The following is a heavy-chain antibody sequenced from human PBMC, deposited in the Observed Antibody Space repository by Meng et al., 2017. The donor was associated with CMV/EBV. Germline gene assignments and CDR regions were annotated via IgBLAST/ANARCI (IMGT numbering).Heavy chain of an antibody. D-gene: IGHD2-2*01. J-gene: IGHJ4*02. CDR3: ATRGLSDCSSTSCYQIGDY. CDR2: MNPNSGNT. Sequence: ASVKVSCKASGYTFTSYDINWVRQATRQGLEWMGWMNPNSGNTGYAQKFQGRVTMTRNTSISTAYMELSSLRSEDTAVYYCATRGLSDCSSTSCYQIGDYWGQGTLVTVSS. CDR1: GYTFTSYD. V-gene: IGHV1-8*01.